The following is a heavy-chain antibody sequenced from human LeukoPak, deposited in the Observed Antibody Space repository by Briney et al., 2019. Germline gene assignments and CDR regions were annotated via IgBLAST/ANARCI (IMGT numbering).Heavy chain of an antibody. CDR3: ARDLDYGDSYFDY. CDR2: IIPIFGTA. D-gene: IGHD4-17*01. J-gene: IGHJ4*02. V-gene: IGHV1-69*13. Sequence: SVKVSCKASGGTFSSYAISWVRQAPGRELEWMGGIIPIFGTANYAQKFQGRVTITADESTSTAYMELSSLRSEDTAVYYCARDLDYGDSYFDYWGQGTLVTVSS. CDR1: GGTFSSYA.